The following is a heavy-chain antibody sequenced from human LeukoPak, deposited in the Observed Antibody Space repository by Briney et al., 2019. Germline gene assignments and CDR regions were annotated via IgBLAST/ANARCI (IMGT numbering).Heavy chain of an antibody. CDR3: ARRATGIDY. Sequence: ASVKVSCKASGYTFTNFEINWVRQATGRGLEWMGWMNPSSGNTGYAQKFRGRVTITRNTSISAAYMELSSLTSEDTAVYYCARRATGIDYWGQGTLVTVAS. CDR1: GYTFTNFE. J-gene: IGHJ4*02. CDR2: MNPSSGNT. V-gene: IGHV1-8*03.